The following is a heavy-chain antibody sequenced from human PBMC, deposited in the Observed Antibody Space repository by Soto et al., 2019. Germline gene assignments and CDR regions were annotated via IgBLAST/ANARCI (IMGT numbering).Heavy chain of an antibody. D-gene: IGHD2-8*01. Sequence: GVSLRRSGAPAGFTFDYYAMHWVRQAPGRGLEWVSGIGCNGGSRGYADSVKGRFTISRDNAKNSLYLQMNSLRAEDTALYYCAQSGCRRGYCPNGVYASFDYWGQGTLVIAAS. CDR3: AQSGCRRGYCPNGVYASFDY. CDR2: IGCNGGSR. CDR1: GFTFDYYA. V-gene: IGHV3-9*01. J-gene: IGHJ4*02.